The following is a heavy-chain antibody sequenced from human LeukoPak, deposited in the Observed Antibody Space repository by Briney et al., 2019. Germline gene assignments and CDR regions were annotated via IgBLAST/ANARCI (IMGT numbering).Heavy chain of an antibody. CDR2: IYSGGST. D-gene: IGHD5-24*01. J-gene: IGHJ4*02. V-gene: IGHV3-53*01. CDR1: GFTVSNNY. Sequence: GGSLRLSCAVSGFTVSNNYMSWVRQAPGKGLEWVSDIYSGGSTYYADCVKGRFTLSRDSSKNTLYLQMNSLRAEDTAVYYCARSRDGYNYLYFNFWGEGTLVAVSS. CDR3: ARSRDGYNYLYFNF.